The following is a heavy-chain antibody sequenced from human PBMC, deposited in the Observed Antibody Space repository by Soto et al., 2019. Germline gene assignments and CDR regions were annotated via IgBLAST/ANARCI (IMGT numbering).Heavy chain of an antibody. J-gene: IGHJ6*02. CDR2: IWFDGSNK. CDR3: AAGDTAMDVYYYYGMDV. V-gene: IGHV3-33*01. D-gene: IGHD5-18*01. Sequence: PWGSLKISCASSIFTFSIYVMDWARQAPGKGLEWVAVIWFDGSNKYYADSVKGRFTIPRDNSKNTLYLQMNSLRAEDTAVYYCAAGDTAMDVYYYYGMDVWGQGTTVTVSS. CDR1: IFTFSIYV.